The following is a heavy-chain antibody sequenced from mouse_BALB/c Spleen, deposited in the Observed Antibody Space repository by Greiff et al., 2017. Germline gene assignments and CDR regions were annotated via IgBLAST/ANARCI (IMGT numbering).Heavy chain of an antibody. CDR1: GYSFTSYW. D-gene: IGHD2-3*01. CDR3: TRGAYDGYLDY. V-gene: IGHV1-5*01. Sequence: EVMLVESGTVLARPGASVKMSCKASGYSFTSYWMHWVKQRPGQGLEWIGAIYPGNSDTSYNQKFKGKAKLTAVTSASTAYMELSSLTNEDSAVYYCTRGAYDGYLDYWGQGTTLTVSS. J-gene: IGHJ2*01. CDR2: IYPGNSDT.